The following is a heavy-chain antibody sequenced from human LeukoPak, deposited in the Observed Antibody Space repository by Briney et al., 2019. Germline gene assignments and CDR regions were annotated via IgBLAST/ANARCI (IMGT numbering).Heavy chain of an antibody. CDR2: IYYSGST. D-gene: IGHD3-10*01. J-gene: IGHJ5*02. V-gene: IGHV4-59*01. CDR3: ARGHYEFGELANWFDP. CDR1: GGSISSYY. Sequence: KPSETLSLTCTVSGGSISSYYWSWIRQPPGKGLEWIGYIYYSGSTNYNPSLKSRVTISVDTSKNPFSLKLSSVTAADTAVYYCARGHYEFGELANWFDPWDQGTLVTVSS.